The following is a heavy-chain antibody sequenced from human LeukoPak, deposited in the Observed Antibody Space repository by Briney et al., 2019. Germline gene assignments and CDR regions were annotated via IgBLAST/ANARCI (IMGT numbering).Heavy chain of an antibody. CDR1: GYTFTTYD. Sequence: ASVKVSCKASGYTFTTYDINWVRQATGQGLEWMGWMNPNSGNMGYAQKFQGRVTMTRNTSISTAYMELSSLTSEDTAVYYCARETTVVPYYFDYWGQGTLVTVS. CDR2: MNPNSGNM. J-gene: IGHJ4*02. CDR3: ARETTVVPYYFDY. V-gene: IGHV1-8*01. D-gene: IGHD4-23*01.